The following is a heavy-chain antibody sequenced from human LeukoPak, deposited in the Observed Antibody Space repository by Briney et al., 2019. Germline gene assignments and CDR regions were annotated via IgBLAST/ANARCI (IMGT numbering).Heavy chain of an antibody. D-gene: IGHD6-19*01. Sequence: ASVKVSCKASGYTFTGYYMHWVRQAPGQGLEWMGWINPNSGGTNYAQKFQGRVTMTRDTSISTAYMELRSLRSDDTAVYYCARDRPPNSSGWFDALDIWGQGTMVTVSS. CDR2: INPNSGGT. V-gene: IGHV1-2*02. CDR1: GYTFTGYY. CDR3: ARDRPPNSSGWFDALDI. J-gene: IGHJ3*02.